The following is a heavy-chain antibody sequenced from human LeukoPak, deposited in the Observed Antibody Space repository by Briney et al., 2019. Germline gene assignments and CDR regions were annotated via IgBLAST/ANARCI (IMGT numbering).Heavy chain of an antibody. D-gene: IGHD4-11*01. CDR1: GFTFSSYA. J-gene: IGHJ5*02. V-gene: IGHV3-30-3*01. Sequence: GGSLRLSCAAPGFTFSSYAMHWVRQAPGKGLEWVAVISYDGSNKYYADSVKGRFTVSRDNSKNTLYLQMNSLRAEDTAVYYCARVSHDYSILELWGVAKDWFDPWGQGTLVTVSS. CDR2: ISYDGSNK. CDR3: ARVSHDYSILELWGVAKDWFDP.